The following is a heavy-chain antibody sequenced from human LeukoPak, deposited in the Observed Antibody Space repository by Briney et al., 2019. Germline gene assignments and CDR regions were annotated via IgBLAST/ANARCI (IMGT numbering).Heavy chain of an antibody. V-gene: IGHV3-21*01. Sequence: GGSLRLSCAASGFTFSSYSMNWVRQAPGKGLEWVSSISSSSSYIYYADSVKGRFTISRDNAKNLLYLQMNSLRAEDTAVYYCARDIDILTGYAAFDIWDQGTMVTVSS. D-gene: IGHD3-9*01. CDR1: GFTFSSYS. CDR2: ISSSSSYI. CDR3: ARDIDILTGYAAFDI. J-gene: IGHJ3*02.